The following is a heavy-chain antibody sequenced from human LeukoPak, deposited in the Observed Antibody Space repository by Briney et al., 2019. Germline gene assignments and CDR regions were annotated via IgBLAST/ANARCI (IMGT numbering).Heavy chain of an antibody. Sequence: PGGSLRLSCAASGFTFSSYGMNWVRQAPGKGLEWISFISSSSSTIYYADSVKGRFTISRDNAKNSLYLQMNSLRAEDTAVYYCARGIGARGGRNWFDPWGQGTLVTVSS. CDR1: GFTFSSYG. CDR3: ARGIGARGGRNWFDP. D-gene: IGHD6-6*01. J-gene: IGHJ5*02. CDR2: ISSSSSTI. V-gene: IGHV3-48*04.